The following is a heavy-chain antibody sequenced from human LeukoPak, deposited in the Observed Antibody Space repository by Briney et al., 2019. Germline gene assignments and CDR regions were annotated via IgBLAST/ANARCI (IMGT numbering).Heavy chain of an antibody. D-gene: IGHD3-9*01. Sequence: PGRSLRLSCAASGFTFSSYAMHWVRQAPGKGLEWVAVISYDGSNKYYADSVKGRFTISRDNSKNTLYLQMNSLRAEDTAVYYCAKDGGYFDWLSHGFDYWGQGTLVTVSS. J-gene: IGHJ4*02. CDR2: ISYDGSNK. CDR3: AKDGGYFDWLSHGFDY. V-gene: IGHV3-30*04. CDR1: GFTFSSYA.